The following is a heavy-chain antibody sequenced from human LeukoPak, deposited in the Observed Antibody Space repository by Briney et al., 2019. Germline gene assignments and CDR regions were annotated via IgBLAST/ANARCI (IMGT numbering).Heavy chain of an antibody. V-gene: IGHV3-73*01. J-gene: IGHJ4*02. CDR2: IRSKANSYAT. D-gene: IGHD1-26*01. CDR1: GFTFKSYD. CDR3: WIEGDPIVGATSDY. Sequence: GGSLRLSCAASGFTFKSYDMHWVRQASGKGLEWVGRIRSKANSYATAYAASVKGRFTISRDDSKNTAYLQMNSLKTEDTAVYYCWIEGDPIVGATSDYWGQGTLVTVSS.